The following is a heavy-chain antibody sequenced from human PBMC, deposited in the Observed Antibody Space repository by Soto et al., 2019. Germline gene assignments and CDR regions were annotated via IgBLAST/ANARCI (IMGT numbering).Heavy chain of an antibody. D-gene: IGHD1-26*01. Sequence: GGSLRLSCAASGFTFSSYGMTWVRQAPGKGLEWVSTIGGSGGSTHYTDSVKGRFTVSRDNSKNTLYLQMNSLRAEDTAVYYCAKKSGPITTTPFYYYYYMDVWGKGTTATVSS. CDR1: GFTFSSYG. CDR2: IGGSGGST. CDR3: AKKSGPITTTPFYYYYYMDV. V-gene: IGHV3-23*01. J-gene: IGHJ6*03.